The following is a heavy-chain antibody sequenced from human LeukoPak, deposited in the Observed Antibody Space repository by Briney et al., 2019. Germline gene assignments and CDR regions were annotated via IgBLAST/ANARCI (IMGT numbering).Heavy chain of an antibody. CDR3: APTAEAYTSWWKV. CDR2: ISYDGSNK. Sequence: GSLRLSCAASGFTFSSYGMHWVRQAPGKGLEWVAVISYDGSNKYYADSVKGRFTISRDNSKNTLYLQMNSLRADDTAVYYCAPTAEAYTSWWKVWGQGTLVTVSS. CDR1: GFTFSSYG. D-gene: IGHD3-16*01. J-gene: IGHJ4*02. V-gene: IGHV3-30*03.